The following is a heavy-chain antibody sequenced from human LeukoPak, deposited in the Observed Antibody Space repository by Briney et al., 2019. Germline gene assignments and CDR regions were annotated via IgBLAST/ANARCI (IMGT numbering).Heavy chain of an antibody. CDR1: GYTFTGYY. V-gene: IGHV1-2*02. CDR2: INPNSGGT. J-gene: IGHJ6*03. D-gene: IGHD3-10*01. Sequence: ASVKVSCKASGYTFTGYYMHWVRQAPGQGLEWMGWINPNSGGTNYAQKFQGRVTMTRDTSISTAYMELSRLRSDDTAVYYCARDLAMVRGAPVYDYYMDVWGKGTTVTISS. CDR3: ARDLAMVRGAPVYDYYMDV.